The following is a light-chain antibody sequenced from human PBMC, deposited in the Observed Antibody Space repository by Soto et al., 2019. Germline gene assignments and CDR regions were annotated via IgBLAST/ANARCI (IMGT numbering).Light chain of an antibody. CDR2: DGS. CDR3: CSFTSGTTLV. CDR1: SSDVGTYNF. V-gene: IGLV2-14*02. J-gene: IGLJ2*01. Sequence: QSALTQPASVSGSPGQSITISCTGISSDVGTYNFVSWYQQHPGRAPKLMIYDGSNRPSGVSTRFSGSKSGSTASLTISGLQAEDEADYYCCSFTSGTTLVFGGGTKLTVL.